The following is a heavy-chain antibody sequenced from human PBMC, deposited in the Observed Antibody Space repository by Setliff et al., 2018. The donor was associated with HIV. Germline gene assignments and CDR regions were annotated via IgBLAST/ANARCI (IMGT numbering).Heavy chain of an antibody. CDR3: ARAPVSTVPPRPFDY. Sequence: ASVKVSCKASGYTFTSNGISWVRQAPGQGLEWMGWISAYSGGTNYAQKFQGRVTMTRDTSISTAYMELSRLRSDDTAVYYCARAPVSTVPPRPFDYWGQGTLVTVS. CDR2: ISAYSGGT. J-gene: IGHJ4*02. V-gene: IGHV1-2*02. CDR1: GYTFTSNG. D-gene: IGHD4-17*01.